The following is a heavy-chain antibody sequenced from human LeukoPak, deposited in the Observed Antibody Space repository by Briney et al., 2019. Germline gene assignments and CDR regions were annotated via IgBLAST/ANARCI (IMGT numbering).Heavy chain of an antibody. CDR1: GFTFSSYA. CDR2: ISYDGSNK. J-gene: IGHJ4*02. V-gene: IGHV3-30-3*01. CDR3: ARARGSFSFDS. Sequence: GGSLRLSCAASGFTFSSYAMHWVRQAPGRGLEWVAVISYDGSNKYYADSVKGRFTISRDNAKSSLYLQMNSLRAEDTAVYYCARARGSFSFDSWGQGTLVTVSS. D-gene: IGHD1-26*01.